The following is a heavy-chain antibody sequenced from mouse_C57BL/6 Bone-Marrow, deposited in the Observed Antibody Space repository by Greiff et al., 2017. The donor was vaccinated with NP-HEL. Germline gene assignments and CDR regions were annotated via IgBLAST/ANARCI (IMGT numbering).Heavy chain of an antibody. CDR2: IRSKSNNYAT. J-gene: IGHJ4*01. CDR1: GFSFNTYA. CDR3: VRVRRDYAMDY. D-gene: IGHD2-14*01. Sequence: EVQRVESGGGLVQPKGSLKLSCAASGFSFNTYAMNWVRQAPGKGLEWVARIRSKSNNYATYYADSVKDRFTISRDDSESMLYLQMNNLKTEDTAMYYCVRVRRDYAMDYWGQGTSVTVSS. V-gene: IGHV10-1*01.